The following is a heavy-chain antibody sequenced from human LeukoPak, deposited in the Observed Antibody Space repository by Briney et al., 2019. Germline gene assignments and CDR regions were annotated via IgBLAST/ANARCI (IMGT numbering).Heavy chain of an antibody. CDR2: INHSGSI. D-gene: IGHD1-26*01. Sequence: SETLSLTCAVYGGSFSGYYWSWIRQPPGKGLEWIGEINHSGSINYNPSLKSRVTISVDTSKNQFSLKLSSVTAADTAVYYCARARSGKWGFDNWGQGTLVTVSS. CDR3: ARARSGKWGFDN. J-gene: IGHJ4*02. CDR1: GGSFSGYY. V-gene: IGHV4-34*01.